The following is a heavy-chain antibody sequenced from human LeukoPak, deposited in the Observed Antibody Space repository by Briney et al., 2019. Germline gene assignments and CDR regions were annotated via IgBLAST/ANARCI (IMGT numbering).Heavy chain of an antibody. Sequence: GRSLRLSCTASGFTFSNHGLHWVRQAPGKGLEWMALIWYDGSKRYYADSVQGRFTISRDDSKNTLFLQMNSLRAEDTAVYYCARDLGNFGSGTSYYDYWGQGTLVTVSS. D-gene: IGHD3-10*01. CDR1: GFTFSNHG. J-gene: IGHJ4*02. CDR3: ARDLGNFGSGTSYYDY. CDR2: IWYDGSKR. V-gene: IGHV3-33*01.